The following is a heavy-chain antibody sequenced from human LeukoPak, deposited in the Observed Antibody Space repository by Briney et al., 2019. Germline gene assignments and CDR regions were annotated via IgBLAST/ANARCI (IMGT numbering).Heavy chain of an antibody. CDR3: ATRYGSGTYPRYYFDS. CDR1: GGSFSGYY. J-gene: IGHJ4*02. D-gene: IGHD3-10*01. CDR2: INHSGST. Sequence: NPSETLSLTCAVYGGSFSGYYWSWIRQPPGKGLEWIGEINHSGSTHYNPSLKSRVTISVDTSKNQFSLKQSSVTAADTAVYYCATRYGSGTYPRYYFDSWGQGTLVTVSS. V-gene: IGHV4-34*01.